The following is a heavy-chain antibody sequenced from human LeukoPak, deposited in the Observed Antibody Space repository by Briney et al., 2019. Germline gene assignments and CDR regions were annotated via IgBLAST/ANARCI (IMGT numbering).Heavy chain of an antibody. CDR3: AKGGLSSSSNWFDP. Sequence: WGSLRLSCAASGFTFSSYSMHWVRQAPGKGLEWVAFIRYDGSNKYYADSVKGRFTISRDNSKNTLYLQMNSLRAEDTAVYYCAKGGLSSSSNWFDPWGQGTLVTVSS. J-gene: IGHJ5*02. V-gene: IGHV3-30*02. CDR1: GFTFSSYS. CDR2: IRYDGSNK. D-gene: IGHD6-6*01.